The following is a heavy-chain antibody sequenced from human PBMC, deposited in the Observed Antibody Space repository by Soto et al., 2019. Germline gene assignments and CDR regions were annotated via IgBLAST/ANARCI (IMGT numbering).Heavy chain of an antibody. Sequence: SETLSLTCTVSGGSISSYYWSWIRQPPGKGLEWIGYIYYSGSTNYNPSLKSRVTISVDTSKNQFSLKLSSVTAADTAVYYCARVGGSGGYGGFAYWGQGTLVTVSS. CDR1: GGSISSYY. CDR3: ARVGGSGGYGGFAY. J-gene: IGHJ4*02. V-gene: IGHV4-59*01. CDR2: IYYSGST. D-gene: IGHD6-19*01.